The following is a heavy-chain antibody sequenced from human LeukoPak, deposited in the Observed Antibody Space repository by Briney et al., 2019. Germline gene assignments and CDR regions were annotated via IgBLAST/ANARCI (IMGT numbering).Heavy chain of an antibody. V-gene: IGHV1-69*04. CDR2: IIPILGIA. CDR3: ARDHGEGYRSGWRLRP. Sequence: SVKVSCKASGGTFSSYAISWVRQAPGQGLEWMGRIIPILGIANYAQKFQGRVTITADKSTSTAYMELSSLRSEDTAVYYCARDHGEGYRSGWRLRPWGQGTLVTVSS. CDR1: GGTFSSYA. J-gene: IGHJ4*02. D-gene: IGHD6-19*01.